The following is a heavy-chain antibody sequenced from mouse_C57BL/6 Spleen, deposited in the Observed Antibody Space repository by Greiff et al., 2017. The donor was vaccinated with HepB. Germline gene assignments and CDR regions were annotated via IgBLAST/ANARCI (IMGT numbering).Heavy chain of an antibody. D-gene: IGHD2-3*01. V-gene: IGHV1-5*01. CDR1: GYTFTSYW. CDR2: IYPGNSDT. J-gene: IGHJ1*03. Sequence: EVKLQESGTVLARPGASVKMSCKTSGYTFTSYWMHWVKQRPGQGLEWIGAIYPGNSDTSYNQKFKGKAKLTAVTSASTAYMELSSLTNEDSAVYYCTRARGLYDGYYEGYFDVWGTGTTVTVSS. CDR3: TRARGLYDGYYEGYFDV.